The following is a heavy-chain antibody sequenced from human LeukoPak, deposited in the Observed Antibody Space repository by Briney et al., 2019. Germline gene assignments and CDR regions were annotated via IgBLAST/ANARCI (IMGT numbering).Heavy chain of an antibody. CDR2: ISSTSTTK. Sequence: GGSLRLSCAASGFTFSTYSMIWVRRAPGEGLEWISYISSTSTTKYYADSVKGRFTISRDNAENTLYMRMNSLRPEDTAVYYCARGYYSSSRFDSWGQGTLVTVSS. CDR1: GFTFSTYS. V-gene: IGHV3-48*04. D-gene: IGHD6-13*01. J-gene: IGHJ4*02. CDR3: ARGYYSSSRFDS.